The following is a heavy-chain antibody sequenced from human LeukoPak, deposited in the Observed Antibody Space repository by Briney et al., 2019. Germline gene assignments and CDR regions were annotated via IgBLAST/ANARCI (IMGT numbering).Heavy chain of an antibody. CDR3: DYQGN. CDR2: ITGDNSSI. Sequence: PAGYLRLSCAAYAFTFGSSEINWQRPPPGRGRQWVSTITGDNSSIYYADSVKGRFTISRDRDRGKILVYLDMSSLRDEDTGVYYCDYQGNWGPGTLVTVAS. CDR1: AFTFGSSE. V-gene: IGHV3-48*03. D-gene: IGHD5-12*01. J-gene: IGHJ1*01.